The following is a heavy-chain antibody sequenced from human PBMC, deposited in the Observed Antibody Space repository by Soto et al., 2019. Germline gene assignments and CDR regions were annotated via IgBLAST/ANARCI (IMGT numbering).Heavy chain of an antibody. D-gene: IGHD3-10*01. CDR3: ARGTMVRGTLDPGISGPLDY. V-gene: IGHV3-13*01. Sequence: ESGGGLVQPGGSLRLACAASGFTVSSYDMHWVRHVTGTGLEWVSTLGAGGDTYFPDSVKGRFTISRDHAKNSLYLQMNNLGAGDTAVYYCARGTMVRGTLDPGISGPLDYWGQGTLVAVSS. CDR2: LGAGGDT. J-gene: IGHJ4*02. CDR1: GFTVSSYD.